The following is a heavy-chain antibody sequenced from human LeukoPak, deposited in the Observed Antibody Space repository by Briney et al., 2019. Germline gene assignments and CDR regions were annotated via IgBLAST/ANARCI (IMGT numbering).Heavy chain of an antibody. CDR3: AGDNWNYLGDYYYYMDV. Sequence: GASVKVSCKASGYTFTGYYMHWVRQAPGQGLEWMGWINPNSGGTNYAQKFQGRVTMTRDTSISTAYMELSRLRSDDTAVYYCAGDNWNYLGDYYYYMDVWGKGTTVTVSS. V-gene: IGHV1-2*02. D-gene: IGHD1-7*01. CDR2: INPNSGGT. CDR1: GYTFTGYY. J-gene: IGHJ6*03.